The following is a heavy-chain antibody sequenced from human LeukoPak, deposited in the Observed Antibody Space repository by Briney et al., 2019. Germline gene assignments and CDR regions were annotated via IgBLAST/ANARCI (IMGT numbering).Heavy chain of an antibody. CDR3: ARVRGLSGYCYGYIDY. V-gene: IGHV4-59*01. CDR1: GGSISSYY. J-gene: IGHJ4*02. CDR2: IYYSGST. Sequence: PSETLSLTCTVSGGSISSYYWSWIRQPPGKGLEWIGYIYYSGSTNHNPSLKSRVTISVDTSKNQFSLKLSSVTAADTAVYYCARVRGLSGYCYGYIDYWGQGTLVTVSS. D-gene: IGHD5-18*01.